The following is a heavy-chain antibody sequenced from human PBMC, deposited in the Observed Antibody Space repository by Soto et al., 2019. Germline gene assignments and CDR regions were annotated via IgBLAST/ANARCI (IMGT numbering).Heavy chain of an antibody. CDR1: ASSFTEYA. CDR3: ATDPTLYDASPYYSTRGFDS. V-gene: IGHV3-23*01. D-gene: IGHD2-8*02. Sequence: EVQLLESGGGLVQPGGSLRLSCATSASSFTEYAMGWVRQAPGKGLEWVSAISGSGKKTFDADSVKGRFAISRDNSRKTIFKQMSILRVDDRDTYSCATDPTLYDASPYYSTRGFDSWGLGTLFTVS. CDR2: ISGSGKKT. J-gene: IGHJ4*01.